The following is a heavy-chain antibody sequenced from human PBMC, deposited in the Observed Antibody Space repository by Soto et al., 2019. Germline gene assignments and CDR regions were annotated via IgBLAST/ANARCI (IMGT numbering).Heavy chain of an antibody. V-gene: IGHV4-4*07. CDR3: ARVGMVGTVLGSWFDA. D-gene: IGHD6-19*01. Sequence: SETLSLTCTVSGGSISSFYWSWIRQPAGKGLQWIGRIYTSGITNYNPSVNSRVTLSVDTSKNQFSLKLRSVTAADTAVYYCARVGMVGTVLGSWFDAWSQGTLVTVSS. J-gene: IGHJ5*02. CDR1: GGSISSFY. CDR2: IYTSGIT.